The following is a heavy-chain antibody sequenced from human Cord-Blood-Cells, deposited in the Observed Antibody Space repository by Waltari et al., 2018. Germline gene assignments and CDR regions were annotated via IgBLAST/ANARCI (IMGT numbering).Heavy chain of an antibody. J-gene: IGHJ4*02. CDR3: ARHPAFLTGYYPDY. Sequence: QVQLPQWGAGLLKPSETLSLTCAVYGGSLSGYYWSWFHQPPGKGLEWIGEINHSGSTNYNPSLKSRVTISVDTSKNQFSLKLSSVTAADTAVYYCARHPAFLTGYYPDYWGQGTLVTVSS. CDR2: INHSGST. D-gene: IGHD3-9*01. CDR1: GGSLSGYY. V-gene: IGHV4-34*01.